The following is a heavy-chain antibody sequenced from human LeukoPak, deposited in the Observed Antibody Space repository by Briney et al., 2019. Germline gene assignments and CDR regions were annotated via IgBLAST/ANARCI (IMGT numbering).Heavy chain of an antibody. CDR1: GGSISSSSYY. CDR3: ARGGGCTSISCDLDH. D-gene: IGHD2-2*01. V-gene: IGHV4-39*01. CDR2: IYYSGST. J-gene: IGHJ4*02. Sequence: PSETLSLTCTVSGGSISSSSYYWGWIRQPPGKGLEWIGSIYYSGSTYYNPSLKSRVTISVDTSKNQFSLKLSSVTAADTAVYYCARGGGCTSISCDLDHWGQGILVTVSS.